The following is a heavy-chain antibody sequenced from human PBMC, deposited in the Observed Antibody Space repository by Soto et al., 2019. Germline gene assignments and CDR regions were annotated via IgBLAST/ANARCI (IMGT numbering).Heavy chain of an antibody. J-gene: IGHJ5*02. CDR3: ARHDGTVTLNWFDP. CDR1: GDSISRSSNY. CDR2: IYYGGST. V-gene: IGHV4-39*01. D-gene: IGHD4-17*01. Sequence: QLQLQESGPGLVKPSETLSLTCTVSGDSISRSSNYWGWLRQPPGKGLEWIGSIYYGGSTYYNPSLKRRVTISVDTSRNQFSLKLTSVTTADTAVYYCARHDGTVTLNWFDPWGQGSLVTVSS.